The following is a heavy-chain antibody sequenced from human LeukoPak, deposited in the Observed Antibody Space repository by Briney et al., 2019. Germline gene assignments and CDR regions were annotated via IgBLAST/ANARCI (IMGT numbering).Heavy chain of an antibody. J-gene: IGHJ4*02. Sequence: GGTLRLSCAASGFTFRSYGMSWVRQAPGKGLEWVSAISGGGDRTYYADSVKGRFAISRDNSKNTLYLQMNSLRAEDTAVYYCARGSIAAAPAPTGNDHWGQGTLVTVSS. V-gene: IGHV3-23*01. CDR1: GFTFRSYG. CDR2: ISGGGDRT. D-gene: IGHD6-13*01. CDR3: ARGSIAAAPAPTGNDH.